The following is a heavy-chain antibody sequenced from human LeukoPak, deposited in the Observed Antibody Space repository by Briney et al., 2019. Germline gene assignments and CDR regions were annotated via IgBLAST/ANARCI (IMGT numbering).Heavy chain of an antibody. CDR2: INPNSGGT. CDR3: ARDASGGIAAAGKPSNFDY. D-gene: IGHD6-13*01. CDR1: GYTFTGYY. Sequence: GASVKVSCKASGYTFTGYYMHWVRQAPGQGLEWMGWINPNSGGTNYAQKFQGRVTMTRDTSISTAYMELSRLRPDDTAVYYCARDASGGIAAAGKPSNFDYWGQGTLVTVSS. J-gene: IGHJ4*02. V-gene: IGHV1-2*02.